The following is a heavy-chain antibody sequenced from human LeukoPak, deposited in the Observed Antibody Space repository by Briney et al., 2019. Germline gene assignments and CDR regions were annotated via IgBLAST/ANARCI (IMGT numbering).Heavy chain of an antibody. J-gene: IGHJ4*02. CDR2: IYTSGST. D-gene: IGHD3-3*01. CDR3: ARGARSLEWLLYDN. Sequence: SETLSLTCTVSGGSISSGSYYWSWIRQPAGKGLEWVGRIYTSGSTNYNPSLKSRVTISVDTSKNQFSLKLSSVTAAGTAVYYCARGARSLEWLLYDNWGQGTLVTVSS. CDR1: GGSISSGSYY. V-gene: IGHV4-61*02.